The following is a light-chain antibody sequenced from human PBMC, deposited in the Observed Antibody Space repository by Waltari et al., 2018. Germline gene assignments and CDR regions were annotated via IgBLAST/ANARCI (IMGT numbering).Light chain of an antibody. CDR3: GAWDDSLSGHYV. J-gene: IGLJ1*01. CDR1: SSNIGSNH. CDR2: RND. V-gene: IGLV1-47*01. Sequence: QSVLTQPPSASGTPGQRVTISCSGSSSNIGSNHVYWYQQLPGMAPTLLIYRNDQRPSGVPDRFSGPNSGSSASLAISGLRSEDEADYYCGAWDDSLSGHYVFGTGTKVTVL.